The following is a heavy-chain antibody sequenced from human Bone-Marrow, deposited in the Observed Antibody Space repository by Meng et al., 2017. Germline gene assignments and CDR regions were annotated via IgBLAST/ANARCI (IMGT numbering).Heavy chain of an antibody. J-gene: IGHJ4*02. V-gene: IGHV3-9*01. Sequence: SLKISCAASGFTFDDYAMHWVRQAPGKGLEWVSGISWNSGSIGYADSVKGRFTISRDNAKNTLYLQMNSLRAEDTAVYYCATKTTELYNWGQGTQVTVSS. CDR3: ATKTTELYN. D-gene: IGHD1-26*01. CDR2: ISWNSGSI. CDR1: GFTFDDYA.